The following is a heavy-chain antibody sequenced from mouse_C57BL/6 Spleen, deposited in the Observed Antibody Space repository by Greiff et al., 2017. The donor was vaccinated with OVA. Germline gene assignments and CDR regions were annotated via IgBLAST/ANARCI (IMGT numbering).Heavy chain of an antibody. D-gene: IGHD1-1*01. J-gene: IGHJ3*01. CDR3: ARSGYGSSYSPFAY. CDR1: GYTFTSYW. CDR2: IYPGSGST. Sequence: VQLQQPGAELVKPGASVKMSCKASGYTFTSYWITWVKQRPGQGLEWIGDIYPGSGSTNYNEKFKSKATLTVDTSSSTAYMQLSSLTSEDSAVYYCARSGYGSSYSPFAYWGQGTLVTVSA. V-gene: IGHV1-55*01.